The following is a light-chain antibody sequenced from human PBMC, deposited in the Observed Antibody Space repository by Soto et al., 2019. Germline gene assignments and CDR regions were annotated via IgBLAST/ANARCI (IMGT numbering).Light chain of an antibody. Sequence: EIVMTQSPATLSVSPGERATISCRASQSVSSNLAWYQQKPGQAPRLLIYGASTRATGIPARFSGSGSGTEFTLTISSLQSEDFAVYYCQQYNNWPRTFGQGTNVEIK. CDR1: QSVSSN. V-gene: IGKV3-15*01. CDR3: QQYNNWPRT. CDR2: GAS. J-gene: IGKJ1*01.